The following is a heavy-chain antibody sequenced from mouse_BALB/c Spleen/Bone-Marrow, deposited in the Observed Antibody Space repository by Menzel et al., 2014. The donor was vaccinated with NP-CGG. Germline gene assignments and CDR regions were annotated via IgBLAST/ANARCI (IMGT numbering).Heavy chain of an antibody. CDR3: ARVYYGNLDY. D-gene: IGHD2-1*01. CDR1: GYTFTNFW. CDR2: IHPGDGDT. Sequence: QVQLQHSGAELVRPGSSVKISCKASGYTFTNFWMNWVKQRPGQGLEWIGQIHPGDGDTNNNGKFKGKATLTTDKSSSTAYMQLSSLSSEDSAVYFCARVYYGNLDYWGQGTTLTVSS. V-gene: IGHV1-80*01. J-gene: IGHJ2*01.